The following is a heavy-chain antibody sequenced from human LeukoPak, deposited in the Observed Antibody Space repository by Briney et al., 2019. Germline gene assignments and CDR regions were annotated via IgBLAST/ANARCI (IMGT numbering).Heavy chain of an antibody. D-gene: IGHD2-2*01. CDR2: INHSGST. Sequence: PSETLSLTCAVYGGSFSGYYWSWIRQPPGKGLEWIGGINHSGSTNYNPSLKSRVTISVDTSKNQFSLKLSSVTAADTAVYYCACGGYCSSTSCYGWFDPWGQGTLVTVSS. CDR3: ACGGYCSSTSCYGWFDP. V-gene: IGHV4-34*01. CDR1: GGSFSGYY. J-gene: IGHJ5*02.